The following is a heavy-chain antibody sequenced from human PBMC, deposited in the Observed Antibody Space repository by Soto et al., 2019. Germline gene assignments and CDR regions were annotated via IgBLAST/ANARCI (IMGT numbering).Heavy chain of an antibody. CDR2: IYYSGST. Sequence: SETLSLTCTVSGGSISSYYWSWIRQPPGKGLEWIGYIYYSGSTNYNPSLKSRVTISVDTSKNQYSLKLSSVTAADTAVYYCARERESGRGWFDPWGQGTLVTVSS. D-gene: IGHD1-26*01. J-gene: IGHJ5*02. CDR1: GGSISSYY. V-gene: IGHV4-59*01. CDR3: ARERESGRGWFDP.